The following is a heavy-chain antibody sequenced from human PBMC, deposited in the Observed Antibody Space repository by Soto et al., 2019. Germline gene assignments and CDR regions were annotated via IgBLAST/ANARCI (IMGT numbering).Heavy chain of an antibody. D-gene: IGHD3-9*01. J-gene: IGHJ4*02. CDR1: GGSISSGSYY. CDR3: ASSAYFDWLPFDY. V-gene: IGHV4-39*01. CDR2: IYYSGST. Sequence: SETLSLTCTVSGGSISSGSYYWGWIRQPPGKGLEWIGSIYYSGSTYYNPSLKSRVTISVDTSKNQFSLKLSSVTAADTAVYYCASSAYFDWLPFDYWGQGTLVTVSS.